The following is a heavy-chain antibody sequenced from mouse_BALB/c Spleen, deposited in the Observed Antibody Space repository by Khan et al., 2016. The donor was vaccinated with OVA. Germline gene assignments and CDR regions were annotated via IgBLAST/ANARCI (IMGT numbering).Heavy chain of an antibody. CDR2: INPSNGYT. D-gene: IGHD2-14*01. CDR1: GYTFTTYT. CDR3: AREVAYYRSDSWFSY. Sequence: VQLQQSGAELARPGASVKMSCKASGYTFTTYTMHWVKQRPGQGLEWIGYINPSNGYTNYNQKFKDKSTLTADKSSSTAYMQLSSLTSDYSAVYSGAREVAYYRSDSWFSYWGQGTLVTVSA. J-gene: IGHJ3*01. V-gene: IGHV1-4*01.